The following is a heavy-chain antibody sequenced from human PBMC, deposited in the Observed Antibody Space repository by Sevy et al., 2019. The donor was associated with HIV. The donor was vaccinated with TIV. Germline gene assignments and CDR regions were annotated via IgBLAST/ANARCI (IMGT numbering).Heavy chain of an antibody. Sequence: PGGSLRLSCVASGFTFSNSWMNWVRQAPGKGLEWVAVIWYDESNKYYADSVKGRFTISKDNSRNTVYLQMNSLRAEDTAMYYCARDDKAAGLSFDYWGQGTLVTVSS. CDR1: GFTFSNSW. D-gene: IGHD6-13*01. CDR3: ARDDKAAGLSFDY. CDR2: IWYDESNK. J-gene: IGHJ4*02. V-gene: IGHV3-33*08.